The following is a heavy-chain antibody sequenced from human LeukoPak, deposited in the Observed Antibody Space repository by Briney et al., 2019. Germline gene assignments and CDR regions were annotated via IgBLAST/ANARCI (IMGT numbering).Heavy chain of an antibody. D-gene: IGHD5-12*01. J-gene: IGHJ4*02. V-gene: IGHV3-11*01. CDR1: GFTFSDYY. Sequence: PGGSLRLSCAASGFTFSDYYMSWIRQAPGKGLEWVSYISSSGSTIYYADSVKGRFIISRDNAKNSLYLQMNSLRAEDTAVYYCASSPRGYSGYGTNFDYWGQGTLVTVSS. CDR3: ASSPRGYSGYGTNFDY. CDR2: ISSSGSTI.